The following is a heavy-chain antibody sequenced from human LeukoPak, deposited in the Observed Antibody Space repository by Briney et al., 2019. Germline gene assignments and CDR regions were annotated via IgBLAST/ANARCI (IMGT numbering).Heavy chain of an antibody. CDR2: ISNTRRNT. Sequence: GGSLRLFCATSGFIFTDYYMSWVRHAPGEGREWVSYISNTRRNTYDAESVKGQFTISRDNARKSKYQQMNSLRVEDTAMYYCAEDFDGSGPGHWGQGTLVTVSS. D-gene: IGHD4-23*01. CDR1: GFIFTDYY. V-gene: IGHV3-11*03. J-gene: IGHJ4*02. CDR3: AEDFDGSGPGH.